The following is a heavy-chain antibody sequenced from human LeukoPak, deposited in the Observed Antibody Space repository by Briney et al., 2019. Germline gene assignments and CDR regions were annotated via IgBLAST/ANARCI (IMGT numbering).Heavy chain of an antibody. D-gene: IGHD3-10*01. CDR2: IYADGST. CDR3: AREVIGELPSPNYYYYYGLDV. V-gene: IGHV3-53*01. Sequence: PGGSLRLSCAASGLTVSSNFWNWVRQVPGKGLEWVSTIYADGSTYYADSVTGRFTISRDNFKSAVFLQMNSLRADDTAVYYCAREVIGELPSPNYYYYYGLDVWGQGTTVTVS. CDR1: GLTVSSNF. J-gene: IGHJ6*02.